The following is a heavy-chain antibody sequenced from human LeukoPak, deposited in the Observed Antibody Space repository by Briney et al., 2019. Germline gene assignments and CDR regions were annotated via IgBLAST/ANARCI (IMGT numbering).Heavy chain of an antibody. D-gene: IGHD3-10*01. CDR3: AKSGGSGTYPNWFDS. CDR1: VFTFSNSA. Sequence: GGSLKLSCTASVFTFSNSAMNWVRQAPGKGLEWVSTISSGGAGTYYADSVKGRFSISRDNSKNTLYLQMNSLRAEDTAVYYCAKSGGSGTYPNWFDSWGQGTLVTVSS. CDR2: ISSGGAGT. J-gene: IGHJ5*01. V-gene: IGHV3-23*01.